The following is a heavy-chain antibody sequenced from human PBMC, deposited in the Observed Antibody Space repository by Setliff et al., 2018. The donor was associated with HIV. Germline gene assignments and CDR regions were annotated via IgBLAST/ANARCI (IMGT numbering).Heavy chain of an antibody. D-gene: IGHD3-3*01. CDR1: GYSISSGHY. Sequence: LSLTCAVSGYSISSGHYWGWIRQPPGKGLEWIGSIYQTANTFYSPSLKSRAAISVGTSKNQFSLRLSSVTAADTAIYYCARREEPNSNNFWSGYSGFDYWGQGMLVTVSS. CDR2: IYQTANT. V-gene: IGHV4-38-2*01. J-gene: IGHJ4*02. CDR3: ARREEPNSNNFWSGYSGFDY.